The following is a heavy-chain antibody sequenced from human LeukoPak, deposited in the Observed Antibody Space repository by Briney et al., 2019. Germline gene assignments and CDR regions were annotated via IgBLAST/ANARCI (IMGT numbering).Heavy chain of an antibody. CDR1: GGTFSSYA. CDR2: IIPIFGTA. J-gene: IGHJ6*03. CDR3: ASSIAARRLYYMDV. V-gene: IGHV1-69*05. D-gene: IGHD6-6*01. Sequence: VASVTVSFKASGGTFSSYAISWVRQAPGQGLEWMGGIIPIFGTANYAQKFQGRVTITTDESTSTAYMELSSLRSEDTAVYYCASSIAARRLYYMDVWGKGTTVTVSS.